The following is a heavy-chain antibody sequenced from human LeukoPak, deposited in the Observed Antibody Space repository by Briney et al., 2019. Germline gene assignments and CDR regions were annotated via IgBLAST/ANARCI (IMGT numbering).Heavy chain of an antibody. V-gene: IGHV3-23*01. Sequence: GGSLRLSCAASGFTFSSYGMNWVRQAPGKGLEWVSAISGSGGITYYADSVKGRFTISRDNSKNTVYLQMNSLRVEDTAVYYCAGSGVWYLASWGQGTLV. CDR1: GFTFSSYG. D-gene: IGHD2-15*01. J-gene: IGHJ4*02. CDR2: ISGSGGIT. CDR3: AGSGVWYLAS.